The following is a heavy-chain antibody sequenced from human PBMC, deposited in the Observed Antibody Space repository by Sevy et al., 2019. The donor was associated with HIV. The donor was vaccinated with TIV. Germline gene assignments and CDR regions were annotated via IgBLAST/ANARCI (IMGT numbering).Heavy chain of an antibody. Sequence: GGSLRLSCAASGFTFSSYGMNWVRQAPGKGLEWVSYISSGSSYIYYADSVKGRFTISRDNAKNSLYLQVNSLRDEDTAVYYGAREDLGYWGQGTLVTVSS. D-gene: IGHD3-16*01. CDR3: AREDLGY. CDR2: ISSGSSYI. V-gene: IGHV3-48*02. J-gene: IGHJ4*02. CDR1: GFTFSSYG.